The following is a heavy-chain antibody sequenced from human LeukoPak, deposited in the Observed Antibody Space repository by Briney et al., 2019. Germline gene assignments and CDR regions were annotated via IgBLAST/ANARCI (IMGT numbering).Heavy chain of an antibody. D-gene: IGHD3-22*01. CDR2: ISSSSSYI. CDR3: ARDGGGSYYYDSSGFDY. V-gene: IGHV3-21*01. Sequence: GGSLRLSCAASGFTFSSYSMNWFRQAPGRGLEWVSSISSSSSYIYYADSVKGRFTISRDNAKNSLYLQMNSLRAEDTAVYYCARDGGGSYYYDSSGFDYWGQGTLVTVSS. J-gene: IGHJ4*02. CDR1: GFTFSSYS.